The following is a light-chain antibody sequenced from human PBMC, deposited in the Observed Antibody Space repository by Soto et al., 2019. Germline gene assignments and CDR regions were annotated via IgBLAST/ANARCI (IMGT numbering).Light chain of an antibody. CDR3: QQYNSYPLT. CDR2: KAS. V-gene: IGKV1-5*03. Sequence: DIQMTQSPSTLSASVGDRVTITCRASQSISSWLAWYQQKPGKAPKLLIYKASSLESGVPSKFSGRGSGTEFTLTISILQPDDFATYYCQQYNSYPLTVGEGTKGDIK. J-gene: IGKJ4*01. CDR1: QSISSW.